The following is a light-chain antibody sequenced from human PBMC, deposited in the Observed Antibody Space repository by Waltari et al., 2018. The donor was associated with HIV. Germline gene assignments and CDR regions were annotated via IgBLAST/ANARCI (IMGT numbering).Light chain of an antibody. CDR3: QQYDSTPRT. J-gene: IGKJ1*01. V-gene: IGKV4-1*01. CDR1: QSVLYSSNNKNY. Sequence: DIVMTQSPDSLAVSLGERATINCKSSQSVLYSSNNKNYLAWYPQKPGQPPKLLIYWASTREAGVPDRFSGSGSGTDFTLTISSLQAEDVAVYYCQQYDSTPRTFGQGTKVEIK. CDR2: WAS.